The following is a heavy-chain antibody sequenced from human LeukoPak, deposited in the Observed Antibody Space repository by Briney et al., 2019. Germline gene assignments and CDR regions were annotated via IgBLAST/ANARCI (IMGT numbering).Heavy chain of an antibody. Sequence: ASVKVSCKAAGYTFTSHGFIWLRQAPGQGLEWMGWITVNNGYTKYAQELQGRVTMTTDTSTSTAYMELRSLRSDDTAVYYCAKVHCISTNCNHIWTYFDYWGQGTLVTVSS. D-gene: IGHD2-2*01. V-gene: IGHV1-18*01. CDR2: ITVNNGYT. CDR3: AKVHCISTNCNHIWTYFDY. J-gene: IGHJ4*02. CDR1: GYTFTSHG.